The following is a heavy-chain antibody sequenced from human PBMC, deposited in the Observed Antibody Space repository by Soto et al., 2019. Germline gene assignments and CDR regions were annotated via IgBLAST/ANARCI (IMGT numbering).Heavy chain of an antibody. D-gene: IGHD3-10*01. V-gene: IGHV4-30-4*01. CDR3: ARDYGSGSGPEY. J-gene: IGHJ4*02. CDR2: IYYSGTT. Sequence: LSRTCSVSGGSISSGDYYWSWIRQPPGKGLEWIGYIYYSGTTHYSPSLKSRVTISPDRSKNQFSLKVSSLTAADTAVYYCARDYGSGSGPEYWGQGTLVTVSS. CDR1: GGSISSGDYY.